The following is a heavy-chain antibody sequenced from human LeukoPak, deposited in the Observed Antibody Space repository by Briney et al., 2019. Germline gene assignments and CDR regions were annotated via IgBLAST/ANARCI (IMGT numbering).Heavy chain of an antibody. CDR2: IYYSGST. CDR1: GGSISSGGYY. Sequence: SETLSLTCTVSGGSISSGGYYWSWIRQHPGKGLEWIGYIYYSGSTYYNPSLKSRVTISVDTSKNQFSLKLSSVTAADTAVYYCARRSVRGYFDYWGQGTLVTVSS. D-gene: IGHD3-10*01. CDR3: ARRSVRGYFDY. V-gene: IGHV4-31*03. J-gene: IGHJ4*02.